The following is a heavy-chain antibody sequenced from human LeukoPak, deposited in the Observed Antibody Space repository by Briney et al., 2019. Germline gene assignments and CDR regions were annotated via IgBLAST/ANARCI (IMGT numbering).Heavy chain of an antibody. CDR3: AAGRPYSLLDY. J-gene: IGHJ4*02. V-gene: IGHV1-24*01. Sequence: ASVKVSCTVSGSSLTELSLYWVRQAPGKRREWIGGFDVIDGETVYAQKFQGRVTMTEDSSADTAYMDLRSLTSDDTALYYCAAGRPYSLLDYWGQGTLVTVSS. D-gene: IGHD5-18*01. CDR1: GSSLTELS. CDR2: FDVIDGET.